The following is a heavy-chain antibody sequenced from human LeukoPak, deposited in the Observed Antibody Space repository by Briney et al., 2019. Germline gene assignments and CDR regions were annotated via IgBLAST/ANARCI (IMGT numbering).Heavy chain of an antibody. CDR1: GFTFSSYA. Sequence: GGSLRLSCAASGFTFSSYAMTWVRQAPGKGLEYVSAISSNGGSTYYANSVKGRFTISRDNSKNTLYLQMGSLRAEDMAVYYCARGEHTYYDILTGAAFLDYWGQGTLVTVSS. V-gene: IGHV3-64*01. J-gene: IGHJ4*02. D-gene: IGHD3-9*01. CDR3: ARGEHTYYDILTGAAFLDY. CDR2: ISSNGGST.